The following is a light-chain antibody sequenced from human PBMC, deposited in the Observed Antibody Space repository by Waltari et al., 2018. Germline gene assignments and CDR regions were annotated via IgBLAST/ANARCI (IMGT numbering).Light chain of an antibody. Sequence: QSALTQPRSVSGSPAQSVTLACPGTSSHVGGYNYVSWHPQHPGKAPKLMIYDVSKRPSGVPDRFSGSKSGNTASLTISGLQAEDEADYYCCSYAGSYTYVFGTGTKVTVL. J-gene: IGLJ1*01. CDR2: DVS. CDR1: SSHVGGYNY. V-gene: IGLV2-11*01. CDR3: CSYAGSYTYV.